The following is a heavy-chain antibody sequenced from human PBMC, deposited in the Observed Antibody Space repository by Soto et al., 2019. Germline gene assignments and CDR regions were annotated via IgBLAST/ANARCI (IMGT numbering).Heavy chain of an antibody. Sequence: QVQLQESGPGLVKPSETLSLTCTVSGGSISSYYWSWIRQPAGKGLEWIGRIYTSGSTNYNPSLKGRLTMSGVTSRYQFSLKLSSVTAADTAVYDGARDIGAFDIWGQGTMVTVSS. CDR3: ARDIGAFDI. CDR2: IYTSGST. D-gene: IGHD2-15*01. V-gene: IGHV4-4*07. J-gene: IGHJ3*02. CDR1: GGSISSYY.